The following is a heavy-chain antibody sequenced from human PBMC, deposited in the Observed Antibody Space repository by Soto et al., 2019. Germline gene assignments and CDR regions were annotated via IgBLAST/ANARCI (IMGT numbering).Heavy chain of an antibody. V-gene: IGHV3-74*01. CDR2: INGDGSST. CDR3: VRDFR. Sequence: EVQLVESGGGLVQPGGSLRLSCAASGFPFSNSWMSWVRQAPGKGLVWVSRINGDGSSTNYADSVKGRVTISKDNAMKPLHLQMNSLRVEDTAVYYCVRDFRWGQGTLVTVSS. CDR1: GFPFSNSW. J-gene: IGHJ4*02.